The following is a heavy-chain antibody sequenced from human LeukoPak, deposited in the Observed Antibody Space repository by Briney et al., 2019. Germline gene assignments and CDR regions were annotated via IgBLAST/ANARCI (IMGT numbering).Heavy chain of an antibody. CDR2: IYSGGST. Sequence: GGSLRLSCAASGFTVSSNYMSWVRQAPGKGLEWVSVIYSGGSTYYADSVKGRFTISRDNSRNTLYLQMNSLRAGDTAVYYCAKSFRSTSLDYWGQGTLVTVSS. V-gene: IGHV3-53*01. D-gene: IGHD2-2*01. CDR3: AKSFRSTSLDY. J-gene: IGHJ4*02. CDR1: GFTVSSNY.